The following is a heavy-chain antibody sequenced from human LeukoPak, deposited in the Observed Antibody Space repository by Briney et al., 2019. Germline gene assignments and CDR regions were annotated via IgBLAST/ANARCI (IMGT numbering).Heavy chain of an antibody. V-gene: IGHV3-23*01. D-gene: IGHD5-24*01. CDR1: GFTFSDSS. CDR2: ISFSGDSI. CDR3: SRDIQLST. Sequence: PGGSLRLSCEASGFTFSDSSMICVRQAPGKGLEWVSLISFSGDSIYYADSVRGRFTISRDNSKDTLYLQMNSLRADDTAIYYCSRDIQLSTWGLGTMVTVSS. J-gene: IGHJ3*01.